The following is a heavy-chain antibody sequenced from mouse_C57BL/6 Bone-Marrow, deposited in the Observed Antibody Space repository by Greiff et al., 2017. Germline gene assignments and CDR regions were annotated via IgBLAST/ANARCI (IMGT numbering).Heavy chain of an antibody. CDR2: LNPSSGYT. CDR3: ARLSFYYAMDY. J-gene: IGHJ4*01. V-gene: IGHV1-7*01. Sequence: VMLVESGAELAKPGDSVKLSCKASGYTFTSYWMHWVKQRPGQGLEWIGYLNPSSGYTKYNQKFKDKATLTADKSSSTAYMQLSSLTYEDSAVYYCARLSFYYAMDYWGQGTSVTVSS. CDR1: GYTFTSYW.